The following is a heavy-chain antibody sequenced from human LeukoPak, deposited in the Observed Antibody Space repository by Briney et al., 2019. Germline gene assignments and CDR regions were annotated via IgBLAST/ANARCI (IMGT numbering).Heavy chain of an antibody. J-gene: IGHJ4*02. CDR1: GFTFSNYW. V-gene: IGHV3-74*01. CDR3: ARDFDMGGTPGDDFDY. Sequence: GGSLRLSCAASGFTFSNYWMHWVRQAPGKGPVWVARIKNDGSYTSYADSVKGRFTISRDDAKNTLYLQMSSLRAEDTAVYYCARDFDMGGTPGDDFDYWGRGTLVTVSS. CDR2: IKNDGSYT. D-gene: IGHD3-9*01.